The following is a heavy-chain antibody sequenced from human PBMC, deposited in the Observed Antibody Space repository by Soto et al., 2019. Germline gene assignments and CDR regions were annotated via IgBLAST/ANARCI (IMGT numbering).Heavy chain of an antibody. V-gene: IGHV3-23*01. Sequence: EVQLLESGGGLVQPGGSLRLSCAASGFTFSSYAMSWVRQAPGKGLEWVSAISGGGGSTYYADSVKGRFTISRDNSKNTLYLQMNSLRAEDTAVYYCAKDFEQDSGSDYWGQGTLVTVSS. CDR2: ISGGGGST. CDR1: GFTFSSYA. D-gene: IGHD1-26*01. CDR3: AKDFEQDSGSDY. J-gene: IGHJ4*02.